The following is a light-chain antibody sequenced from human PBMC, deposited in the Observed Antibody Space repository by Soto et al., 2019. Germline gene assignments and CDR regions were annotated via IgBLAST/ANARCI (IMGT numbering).Light chain of an antibody. CDR2: GAS. CDR1: QDISNY. V-gene: IGKV1-33*01. CDR3: QQYDNLPFT. Sequence: DIPMTQSPSSLSASVGDRVTITCQASQDISNYLNWYQQIPGQAPKLLIYGASNLETGVPSRFSGSASGTDFSFTISSLQPEDIATYYCQQYDNLPFTFGHGTKVDIK. J-gene: IGKJ3*01.